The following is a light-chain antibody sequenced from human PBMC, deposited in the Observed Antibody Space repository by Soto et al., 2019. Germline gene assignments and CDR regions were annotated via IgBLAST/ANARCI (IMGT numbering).Light chain of an antibody. CDR3: QQRNIWPPVT. Sequence: IVLTQSPATLSLSPGERATLSCRARQTVSTYLSWYQHKPGQAPRLLIYGASSRDTGIPDRFSGSGSGTDFTLTISSLEPEDSAIYYCQQRNIWPPVTFGQGTRLEIK. CDR2: GAS. V-gene: IGKV3-11*01. CDR1: QTVSTY. J-gene: IGKJ5*01.